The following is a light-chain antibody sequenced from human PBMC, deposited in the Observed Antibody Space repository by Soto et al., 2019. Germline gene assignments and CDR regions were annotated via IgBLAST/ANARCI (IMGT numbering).Light chain of an antibody. CDR2: GAS. V-gene: IGKV3-15*01. CDR1: QNVRSN. CDR3: QQHINWPLT. Sequence: ETVMTQSPATLPVSPGERATLSCRASQNVRSNLAWYQQKPGQPPRLLIYGASTRATGVPARFSGSGSGADFTLTISSLEPEDFALYYCQQHINWPLTFGGGTKVDI. J-gene: IGKJ4*01.